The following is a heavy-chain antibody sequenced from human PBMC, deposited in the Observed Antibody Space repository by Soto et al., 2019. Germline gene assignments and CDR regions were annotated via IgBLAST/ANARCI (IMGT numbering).Heavy chain of an antibody. CDR2: VYYTGST. CDR3: VRTAREGAVAPQWFDR. V-gene: IGHV4-30-4*01. Sequence: SLXCSVSRACIKSTDYYWSCVRQAPGKGLEWIGYVYYTGSTYYNPSLMSRLTISVDTSKNQFSLKLTSVTAAETAVYYRVRTAREGAVAPQWFDRWGQGTQVTVSS. J-gene: IGHJ5*02. CDR1: RACIKSTDYY. D-gene: IGHD2-21*02.